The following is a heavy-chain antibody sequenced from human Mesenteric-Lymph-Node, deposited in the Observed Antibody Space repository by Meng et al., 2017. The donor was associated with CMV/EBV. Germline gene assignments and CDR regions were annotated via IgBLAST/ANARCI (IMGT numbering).Heavy chain of an antibody. J-gene: IGHJ4*02. CDR3: VRSRVGASSPFDV. V-gene: IGHV3-23*01. Sequence: GESLKISCAASGFTFSSYAMSWVRQAPGKGLEWVSIIVGSGGNTYYADSVKGRFTISRDNSKNTLNLQMNSLRAEDTAVYYCVRSRVGASSPFDVWGQGTLVTVSS. CDR2: IVGSGGNT. CDR1: GFTFSSYA. D-gene: IGHD1-26*01.